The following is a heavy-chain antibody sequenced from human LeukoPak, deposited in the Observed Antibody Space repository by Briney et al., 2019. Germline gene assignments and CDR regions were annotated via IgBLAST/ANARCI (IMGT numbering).Heavy chain of an antibody. V-gene: IGHV3-21*01. Sequence: GGSLRLSCAASGFTFSSYGMHWVRQAPGRGLEWVSSISSSSSYIYYADSVKGRFTISRDNAKNSLYLQMNSLRAEDTAVYYCARDRLVDYWGQGTLVTVSS. J-gene: IGHJ4*02. CDR3: ARDRLVDY. CDR1: GFTFSSYG. D-gene: IGHD6-19*01. CDR2: ISSSSSYI.